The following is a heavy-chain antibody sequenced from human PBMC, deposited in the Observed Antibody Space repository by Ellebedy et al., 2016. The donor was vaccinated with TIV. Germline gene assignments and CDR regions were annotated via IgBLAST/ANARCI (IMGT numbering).Heavy chain of an antibody. CDR1: GFTFSGYW. CDR3: VRDRYGSGRNDAFDI. Sequence: GESLKISCAASGFTFSGYWMHWVRQAPGKGLVWVSRIYGDGSSTSYADSVKGRFTISRDNAKNTLYLQMNSLRAEDRAVYYCVRDRYGSGRNDAFDIWGQGTMVTVSS. J-gene: IGHJ3*02. D-gene: IGHD3-10*01. CDR2: IYGDGSST. V-gene: IGHV3-74*01.